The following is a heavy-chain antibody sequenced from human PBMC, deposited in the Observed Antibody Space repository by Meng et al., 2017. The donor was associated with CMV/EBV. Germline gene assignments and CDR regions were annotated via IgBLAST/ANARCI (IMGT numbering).Heavy chain of an antibody. Sequence: QVQLVQAGAEVKKTGSSVKVSRKASGGTFSSYAISWVRQAPGQGLEWMGGIIPIFGTANYAQKFQGRVTITADESTSTAYMELSSLRSEDTAVYYCARNQPSRGWSHEDYWGQGTLVTVSS. CDR2: IIPIFGTA. CDR3: ARNQPSRGWSHEDY. CDR1: GGTFSSYA. V-gene: IGHV1-69*12. D-gene: IGHD2-15*01. J-gene: IGHJ4*02.